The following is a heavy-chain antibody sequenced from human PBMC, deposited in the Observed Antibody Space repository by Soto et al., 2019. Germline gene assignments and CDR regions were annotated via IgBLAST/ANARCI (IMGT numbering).Heavy chain of an antibody. D-gene: IGHD3-3*01. CDR1: GYTFTSYG. J-gene: IGHJ3*02. Sequence: ASVKVSFKASGYTFTSYGISWVRQAPGQGLEWMGWISAYNGNTNYAQKLQGRVTMTTDTSTSTAYMELRSLRSDDTAVYYCARINDYYDFDAFDIWGQGTMVTVSS. CDR2: ISAYNGNT. V-gene: IGHV1-18*01. CDR3: ARINDYYDFDAFDI.